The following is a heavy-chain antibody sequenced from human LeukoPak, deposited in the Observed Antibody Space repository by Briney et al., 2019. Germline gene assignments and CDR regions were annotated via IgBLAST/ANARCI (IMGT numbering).Heavy chain of an antibody. CDR3: ARAGGETAYGMDV. CDR1: GYSFTSYW. Sequence: GESLKISGQGSGYSFTSYWIGWVRQMPGKGLEWMGIIYPGDSDTRYSPSFQGQVTISADKSISTAYLQWSSLKASDTAMYYCARAGGETAYGMDVWGQGTTVTVSS. V-gene: IGHV5-51*01. D-gene: IGHD4-17*01. J-gene: IGHJ6*02. CDR2: IYPGDSDT.